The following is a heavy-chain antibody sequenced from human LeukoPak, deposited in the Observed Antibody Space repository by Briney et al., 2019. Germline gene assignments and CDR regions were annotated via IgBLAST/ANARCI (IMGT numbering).Heavy chain of an antibody. CDR3: ARVEAAADFHIDY. CDR1: GFSLRSNY. D-gene: IGHD6-13*01. CDR2: MYSGGST. V-gene: IGHV3-53*01. Sequence: GLSLTLSCPASGFSLRSNYMSWLGQAAGQGVAGVAGMYSGGSTYYVDSVQRRFTISRDNYKNTLYLQMNTLRAEDTAVYYCARVEAAADFHIDYWGQGTLVTVSS. J-gene: IGHJ4*02.